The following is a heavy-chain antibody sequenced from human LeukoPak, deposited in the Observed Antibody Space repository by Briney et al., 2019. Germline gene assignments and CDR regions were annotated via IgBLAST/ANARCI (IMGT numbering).Heavy chain of an antibody. D-gene: IGHD3-22*01. CDR1: GFTVSFYA. Sequence: GGSLRLSCAASGFTVSFYAMSWVRQAPGKGLEWASVIAGGGSSTYYADSVKGRFTISRDNAKNTLYLQMNSLRAEDTAVYYCARVVLDYYDSSGYHDYWGQGTLVTVSS. J-gene: IGHJ4*02. CDR3: ARVVLDYYDSSGYHDY. V-gene: IGHV3-23*01. CDR2: IAGGGSST.